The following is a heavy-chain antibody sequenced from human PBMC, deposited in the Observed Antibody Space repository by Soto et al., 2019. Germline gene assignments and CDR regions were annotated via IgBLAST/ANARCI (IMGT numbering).Heavy chain of an antibody. CDR3: SRESQIALSKGPPKSLWSGPWGNDYYYYMDV. CDR1: GFTFSDHY. CDR2: IRNKANSYTT. J-gene: IGHJ6*03. D-gene: IGHD3-3*01. V-gene: IGHV3-72*01. Sequence: EVQLVESGGGLVQPGGSLRLSCAASGFTFSDHYMDWVRQAPGKGLEWVGRIRNKANSYTTEYAASVKGRFTISRDDSKNSLYLQMDSLKSEDTAVYYCSRESQIALSKGPPKSLWSGPWGNDYYYYMDVWGKGTTVTVSS.